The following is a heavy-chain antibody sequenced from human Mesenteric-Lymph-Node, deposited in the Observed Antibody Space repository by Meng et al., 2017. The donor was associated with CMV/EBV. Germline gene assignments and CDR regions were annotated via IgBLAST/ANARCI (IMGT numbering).Heavy chain of an antibody. V-gene: IGHV4-39*01. D-gene: IGHD3-10*01. CDR1: GGSISSSSYY. J-gene: IGHJ5*02. Sequence: QVQLQESGPGLVKPSETLSLTCTVSGGSISSSSYYWGWIRQPPGKGLEWIGSIYYSGSTYYNPSLKSRVTISVDTSKNQFSLKPSSVTAADTAVYYCARPHYYGSGSSPWFDPWGQGTLVTVSS. CDR3: ARPHYYGSGSSPWFDP. CDR2: IYYSGST.